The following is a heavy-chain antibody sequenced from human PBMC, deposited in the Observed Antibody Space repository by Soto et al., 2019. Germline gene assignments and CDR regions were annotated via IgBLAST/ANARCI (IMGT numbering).Heavy chain of an antibody. CDR2: IFHNGNT. V-gene: IGHV4-59*01. CDR1: GNSISDYY. CDR3: ARDVGGTVTLEAAFDF. D-gene: IGHD4-17*01. Sequence: QVQLLASGPGLVKPSETLSLTCTVSGNSISDYYWSWIRQPPGKGLEWIGYIFHNGNTNYNPSLKRRVTMSVDTSKTPFSLRLSSVTAADTALYYCARDVGGTVTLEAAFDFGGQGTMVTVS. J-gene: IGHJ3*01.